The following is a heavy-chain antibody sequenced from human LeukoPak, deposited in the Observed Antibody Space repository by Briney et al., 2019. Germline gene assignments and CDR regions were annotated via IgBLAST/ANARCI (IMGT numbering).Heavy chain of an antibody. V-gene: IGHV3-64*01. Sequence: GGSLRLSCAPSGFTFSHFAIHWVRQAPGKGLEYISAISSDGSRTFYANSVKGRFTISRDNSKDTLYLQMRSLTTEDMAVYYCARETATGVTSSWYYDYWGQGTLVTVSS. CDR1: GFTFSHFA. D-gene: IGHD6-13*01. CDR2: ISSDGSRT. J-gene: IGHJ4*02. CDR3: ARETATGVTSSWYYDY.